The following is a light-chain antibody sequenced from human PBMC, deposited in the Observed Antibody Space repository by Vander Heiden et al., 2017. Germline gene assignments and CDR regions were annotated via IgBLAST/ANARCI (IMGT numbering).Light chain of an antibody. CDR1: QGISSS. V-gene: IGKV1-9*01. CDR3: QHLNGYPLS. J-gene: IGKJ4*01. CDR2: AAS. Sequence: DIQLTQSPSFLSASVGDRVTITCRASQGISSSLAWYQQKPEKAPRLLIYAASTLLSGVPSRFSGSGSGTEFTLTISSLQPEDFATYYCQHLNGYPLSFGGGTKVEIK.